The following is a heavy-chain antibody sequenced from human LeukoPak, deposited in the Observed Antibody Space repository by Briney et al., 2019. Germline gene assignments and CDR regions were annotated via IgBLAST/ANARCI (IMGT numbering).Heavy chain of an antibody. CDR3: ARWRDYYDSSGYSYWYFDL. CDR1: GGSFSGYY. CDR2: INHSGST. D-gene: IGHD3-22*01. Sequence: KPSETLSLTCAVYGGSFSGYYWSWVRQPPGKGLEWLGEINHSGSTNYNPSLKSRVTISVDTSKNQFSLKLSSVTAADTAVYYCARWRDYYDSSGYSYWYFDLWGRGTLVTVSA. J-gene: IGHJ2*01. V-gene: IGHV4-34*01.